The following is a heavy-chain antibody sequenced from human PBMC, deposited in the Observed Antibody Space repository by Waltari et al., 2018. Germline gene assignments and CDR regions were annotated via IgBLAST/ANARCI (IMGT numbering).Heavy chain of an antibody. D-gene: IGHD1-1*01. CDR2: ISYDGSNK. CDR3: AKYISTNYYYGMDV. CDR1: GFTFSSYG. V-gene: IGHV3-30*18. Sequence: QVQLVESGGGVVQPGRSLRLSCAASGFTFSSYGMHWVRQAPGKGLEWVAVISYDGSNKDDADSVKGRFTISRDNSKNTLYLQMNSLRAEDTAVYYCAKYISTNYYYGMDVWGQGTTVTVSS. J-gene: IGHJ6*02.